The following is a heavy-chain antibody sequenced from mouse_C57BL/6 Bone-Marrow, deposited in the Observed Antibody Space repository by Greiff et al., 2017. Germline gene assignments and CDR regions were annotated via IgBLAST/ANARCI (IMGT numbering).Heavy chain of an antibody. J-gene: IGHJ1*03. CDR3: ARPYYSNYWYFDV. CDR1: GYTFTSYW. Sequence: VQLQQPGAELVKPGASVKMSCKASGYTFTSYWITWVKQRPGQGLEWIGDIYPGSGSTNYTEKFKSKATLTVDTASSTAYMQLSSLTSEDSAVYDCARPYYSNYWYFDVWGTGTTVTVSS. V-gene: IGHV1-55*01. D-gene: IGHD2-5*01. CDR2: IYPGSGST.